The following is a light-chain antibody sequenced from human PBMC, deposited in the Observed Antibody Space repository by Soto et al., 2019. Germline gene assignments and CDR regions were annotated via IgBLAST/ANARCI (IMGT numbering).Light chain of an antibody. Sequence: QSVLTQPASVSGSPGQSITISCTGSSNDVGGYNYVSWYQQHPGQAPKLIIYEVSDRPSGVSPRFSGSKSDNTASLTISGLQVEDEADYFCTSYTSTIPYVFGSGTKVTVL. J-gene: IGLJ1*01. CDR3: TSYTSTIPYV. CDR1: SNDVGGYNY. CDR2: EVS. V-gene: IGLV2-14*01.